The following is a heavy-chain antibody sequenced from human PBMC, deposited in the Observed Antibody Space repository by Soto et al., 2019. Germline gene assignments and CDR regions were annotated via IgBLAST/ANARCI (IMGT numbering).Heavy chain of an antibody. CDR2: ISYDGSNK. Sequence: GGSLRLSCAASGFTFSSYAMHWVRQAPGKGLEWVAVISYDGSNKYYADSVKGRFTISRDNSKNTLYLQMNSLRAEDTAVYYCVGGRYFGDYWGQGALVTVSS. D-gene: IGHD2-21*02. J-gene: IGHJ4*02. V-gene: IGHV3-30-3*01. CDR3: VGGRYFGDY. CDR1: GFTFSSYA.